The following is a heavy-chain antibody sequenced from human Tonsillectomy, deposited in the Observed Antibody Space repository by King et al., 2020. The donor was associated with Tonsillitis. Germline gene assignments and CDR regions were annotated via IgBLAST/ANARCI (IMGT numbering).Heavy chain of an antibody. D-gene: IGHD5/OR15-5a*01. V-gene: IGHV3-21*01. J-gene: IGHJ2*01. Sequence: VQLVQSGGGLVKPGGSLRLSCAASGFTFSSYSMNWVRQAPGKGLEWVSSISSSSSYIYYADSVKGRFNISRDNAKNSLYLQMNSLRAEDTAVYYCAAGSWGSSVVWYFDLWGRGTLVTVSS. CDR2: ISSSSSYI. CDR1: GFTFSSYS. CDR3: AAGSWGSSVVWYFDL.